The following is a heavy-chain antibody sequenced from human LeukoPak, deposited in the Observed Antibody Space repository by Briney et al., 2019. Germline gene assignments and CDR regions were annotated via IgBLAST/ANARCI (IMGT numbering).Heavy chain of an antibody. CDR3: ARGGINMVRGVLDS. Sequence: PGGSLRLSCAASGFTFGSHSMTWVRQAPGKGLEWVSYISSGSSSMYYADSVKGRFTISRDNAKNSLYLQVNSLRDEDTALYYCARGGINMVRGVLDSWGQGTLVTVSS. J-gene: IGHJ4*02. D-gene: IGHD3-10*01. CDR2: ISSGSSSM. V-gene: IGHV3-48*02. CDR1: GFTFGSHS.